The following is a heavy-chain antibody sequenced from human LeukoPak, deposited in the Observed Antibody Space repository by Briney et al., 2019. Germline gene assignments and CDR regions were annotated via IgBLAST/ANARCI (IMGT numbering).Heavy chain of an antibody. CDR2: IKQDGSEE. CDR3: ARWDYFGDK. V-gene: IGHV3-7*03. Sequence: PGGSLRLSCAASGFTFSDYWMTWVRQAPGKGLEWVASIKQDGSEEYYVDSVKGRFTISRDNAKNSLYLQMNSLRVEDTAMYFCARWDYFGDKWGQGTLVTVSS. CDR1: GFTFSDYW. J-gene: IGHJ4*02. D-gene: IGHD3-10*01.